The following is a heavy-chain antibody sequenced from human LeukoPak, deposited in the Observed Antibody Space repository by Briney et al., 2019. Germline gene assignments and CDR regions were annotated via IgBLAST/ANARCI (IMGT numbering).Heavy chain of an antibody. CDR2: ITPIFGAA. CDR1: GGTFSSYP. CDR3: ARNSRVASTLGLNY. V-gene: IGHV1-69*13. J-gene: IGHJ4*02. Sequence: ASVKVSCKASGGTFSSYPFTWVRQAPGQGLEWMGEITPIFGAANYAQTFQGRVTITADESTSTVFMELSSLRSDDTAFYYCARNSRVASTLGLNYWGQGTLVTVSS. D-gene: IGHD4-23*01.